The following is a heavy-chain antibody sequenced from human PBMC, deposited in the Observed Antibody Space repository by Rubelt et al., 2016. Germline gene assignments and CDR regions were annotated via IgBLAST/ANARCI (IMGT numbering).Heavy chain of an antibody. Sequence: WKGLEWIGYIYYSGSTYYNPSLKSRVTISVDTSKNQFSLKLSSVTAADTAVYYCARKAFGDFWSGYSNWFDPWGQGTLVTVSS. CDR3: ARKAFGDFWSGYSNWFDP. CDR2: IYYSGST. D-gene: IGHD3-3*01. V-gene: IGHV4-31*02. J-gene: IGHJ5*02.